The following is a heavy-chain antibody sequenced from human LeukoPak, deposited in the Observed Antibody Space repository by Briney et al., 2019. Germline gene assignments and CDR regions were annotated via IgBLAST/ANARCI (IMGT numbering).Heavy chain of an antibody. V-gene: IGHV3-11*04. CDR3: ARGWYYDSSGYYYALLDY. CDR1: GFTFSDYY. CDR2: ISSSGSTI. D-gene: IGHD3-22*01. Sequence: GGSLRLSCAASGFTFSDYYMSWIRQAPGRGLEWVSYISSSGSTIYYADSVKGRFTISRDNAKNSLYLQMNSLRAEDTAVYYCARGWYYDSSGYYYALLDYWGQGTLVTVSS. J-gene: IGHJ4*02.